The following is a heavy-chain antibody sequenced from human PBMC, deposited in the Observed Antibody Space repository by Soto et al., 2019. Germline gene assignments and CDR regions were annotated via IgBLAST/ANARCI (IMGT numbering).Heavy chain of an antibody. J-gene: IGHJ4*02. D-gene: IGHD3-10*01. Sequence: VASVKVSCKASGGTFSSYAISWVRQAPGQGLEWMGGIIPIFGTANYAQKFQGRVTITADESTSTAYMELNSLRAEDTAVYYCAKGSPLLLWFRGYYFDYWGQGTLVTVSS. CDR1: GGTFSSYA. CDR2: IIPIFGTA. V-gene: IGHV1-69*13. CDR3: AKGSPLLLWFRGYYFDY.